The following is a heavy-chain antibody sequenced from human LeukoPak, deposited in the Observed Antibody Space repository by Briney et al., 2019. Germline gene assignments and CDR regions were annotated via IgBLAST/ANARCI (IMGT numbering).Heavy chain of an antibody. Sequence: GGSLRLSCAASGFTFSTYWMSWVRQAPGKGLEWVANIKQDGSEKYYVDSVKGRFTISRDNAKNSLYLQMNSLRAEDTAVYYCARGAYCGGDCYPFVDYWGQGTLVTVSS. CDR1: GFTFSTYW. D-gene: IGHD2-21*02. J-gene: IGHJ4*02. CDR3: ARGAYCGGDCYPFVDY. CDR2: IKQDGSEK. V-gene: IGHV3-7*01.